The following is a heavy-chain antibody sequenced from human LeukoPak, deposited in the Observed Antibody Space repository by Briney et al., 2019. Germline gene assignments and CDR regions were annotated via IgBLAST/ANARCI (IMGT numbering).Heavy chain of an antibody. CDR1: GYIFTSYW. CDR3: ASGSGTYSPDY. V-gene: IGHV5-10-1*01. CDR2: IAPTDSYT. J-gene: IGHJ4*02. D-gene: IGHD3-10*01. Sequence: GESLKISCKGSGYIFTSYWITWVRQMPGKGLEWMGMIAPTDSYTNYSPSFQGHVTISVDKSISTAYLQWSSLKASDTAMYFCASGSGTYSPDYWGQGTLVTVSS.